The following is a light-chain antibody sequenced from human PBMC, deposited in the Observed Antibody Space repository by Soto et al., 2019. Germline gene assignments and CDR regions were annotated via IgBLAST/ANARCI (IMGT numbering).Light chain of an antibody. J-gene: IGLJ2*01. V-gene: IGLV2-8*01. CDR1: NSDVGGYNF. CDR3: TSYAGSNNHVV. CDR2: EVT. Sequence: QSVLTQPPSASGSPGQSVTISCTGTNSDVGGYNFVSWYQQHPGKAPKLMIYEVTKRPSGVPDRFSGSKSGNTASLTVSGLQAEDEADYYCTSYAGSNNHVVFGGGTQLTV.